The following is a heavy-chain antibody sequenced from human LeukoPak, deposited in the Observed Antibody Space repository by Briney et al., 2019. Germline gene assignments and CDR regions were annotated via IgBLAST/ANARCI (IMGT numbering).Heavy chain of an antibody. J-gene: IGHJ4*02. Sequence: SETLSLTCAVYGGSFSGYYWSWIRQPPGKGLEWIGSIYHSGSTYYNPSLKSRVTISVDTSKNQFSLKLSSVTAADTAVYYCARAATVVTPGMFDYWGQGTLVTVSS. CDR1: GGSFSGYY. CDR3: ARAATVVTPGMFDY. D-gene: IGHD4-23*01. CDR2: IYHSGST. V-gene: IGHV4-34*01.